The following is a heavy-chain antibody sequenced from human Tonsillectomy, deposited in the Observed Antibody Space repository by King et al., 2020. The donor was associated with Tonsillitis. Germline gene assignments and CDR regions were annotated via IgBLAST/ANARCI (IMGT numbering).Heavy chain of an antibody. CDR1: EFTFSSYW. CDR3: ARVNYAGLDY. D-gene: IGHD4-23*01. J-gene: IGHJ4*02. V-gene: IGHV3-7*04. CDR2: IKQDGSDK. Sequence: VQLVESGGGLVQPGGSLRLSCAASEFTFSSYWMSWVRQAPGKGLEWVANIKQDGSDKYYADSLRGRFTISRDNAKNSVYLQMSSLRAEDTAVYYCARVNYAGLDYGGEGTLVTVSS.